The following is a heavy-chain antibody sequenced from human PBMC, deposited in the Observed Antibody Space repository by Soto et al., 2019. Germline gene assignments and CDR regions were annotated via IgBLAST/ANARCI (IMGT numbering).Heavy chain of an antibody. J-gene: IGHJ6*02. V-gene: IGHV1-46*01. D-gene: IGHD6-13*01. CDR1: GYTFTSYY. Sequence: ASVKVSCKASGYTFTSYYMHWVRQAPGQGLEWMGIINPSGGSTSYAQKFQGRVTMTRDTSKSTVYMKLSSLRSEDTAVYYCARDRSSSSWDYYYYYYGMDVWGQGTTVTVS. CDR2: INPSGGST. CDR3: ARDRSSSSWDYYYYYYGMDV.